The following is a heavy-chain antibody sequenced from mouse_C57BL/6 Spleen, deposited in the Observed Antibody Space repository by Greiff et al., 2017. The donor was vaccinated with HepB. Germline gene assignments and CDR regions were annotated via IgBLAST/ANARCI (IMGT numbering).Heavy chain of an antibody. CDR2: IYPGDGDT. CDR1: GYAFSSSW. V-gene: IGHV1-82*01. J-gene: IGHJ1*03. D-gene: IGHD1-1*01. CDR3: ARRVPLGYGSSYGYFDV. Sequence: VQRVESGPELVKPGASVKISCKASGYAFSSSWMNWVKQRPGKGLEWIGRIYPGDGDTNYNGKFKGKATLTADKSSSTAYMQLSSLTSEDSAVYFCARRVPLGYGSSYGYFDVWGTGTTVTVSS.